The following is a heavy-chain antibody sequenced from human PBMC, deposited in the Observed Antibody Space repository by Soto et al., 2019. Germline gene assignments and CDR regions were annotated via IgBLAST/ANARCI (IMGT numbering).Heavy chain of an antibody. V-gene: IGHV3-23*01. CDR3: AKESGKGYYYAMDV. Sequence: EVQLLESGGGLVQPGGSLRLSCAASGFTFSSYAMSWVRQAPGKGLEWVSAISGSGGYTYYADSVKGRFTISRDNSKNTLYLPMTSLRAEDTAVYYCAKESGKGYYYAMDVWGQGTTVTVSS. D-gene: IGHD2-15*01. J-gene: IGHJ6*02. CDR1: GFTFSSYA. CDR2: ISGSGGYT.